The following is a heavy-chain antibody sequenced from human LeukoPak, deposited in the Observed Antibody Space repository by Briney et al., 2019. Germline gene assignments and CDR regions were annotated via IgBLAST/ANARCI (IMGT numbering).Heavy chain of an antibody. CDR3: AREITIFGVDIRGNWFDP. J-gene: IGHJ5*02. D-gene: IGHD3-3*01. CDR2: IYTSGST. V-gene: IGHV4-4*07. CDR1: GGSISSYY. Sequence: PSETLSLTCTVSGGSISSYYWSWIRQPAGKGLEWIGRIYTSGSTKYNPSLKSRVTMSADTSKNQFSLKLSSVSAADTAVYYCAREITIFGVDIRGNWFDPWGQGTLVTVSS.